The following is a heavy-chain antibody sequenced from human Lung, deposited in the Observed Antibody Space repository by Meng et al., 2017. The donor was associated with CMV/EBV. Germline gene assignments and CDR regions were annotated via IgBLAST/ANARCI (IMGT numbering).Heavy chain of an antibody. D-gene: IGHD4-17*01. CDR1: GFTFSSYW. J-gene: IGHJ4*02. Sequence: EVQLVESXXXXVXXGGSLRRSCAASGFTFSSYWMHWVRQAPGKGLVWVSHINSDGSSTNYADSVKGRFTISRDNAKNTLYLQMNSLRAEDTAVYYCARDKYGDYANKYFDYWGQGTLVTVSS. V-gene: IGHV3-74*01. CDR2: INSDGSST. CDR3: ARDKYGDYANKYFDY.